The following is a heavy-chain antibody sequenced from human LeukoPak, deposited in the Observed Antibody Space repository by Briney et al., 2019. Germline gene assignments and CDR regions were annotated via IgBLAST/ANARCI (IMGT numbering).Heavy chain of an antibody. V-gene: IGHV4-39*07. CDR3: ARENYYDSSTFDP. CDR1: GGSHSSSSYL. D-gene: IGHD3-22*01. CDR2: IYYSGST. J-gene: IGHJ5*02. Sequence: FGTPSLPSPVSGGSHSSSSYLLGWVPPPPRKGAGWIGSIYYSGSTYYNPSLKSRVTISVDTSKNQFSLKLSSVTAADTAVYYCARENYYDSSTFDPWGQGTLVTVSS.